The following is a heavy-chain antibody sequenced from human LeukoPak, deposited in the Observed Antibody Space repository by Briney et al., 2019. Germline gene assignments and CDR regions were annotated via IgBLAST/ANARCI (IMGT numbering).Heavy chain of an antibody. J-gene: IGHJ4*02. CDR2: MNSNGRDI. V-gene: IGHV3-21*06. Sequence: PGGSLRLSCAASGFTVSSNYMSWVRQAPGKGLEWVSSMNSNGRDIHYADFVKGRFTISRDNAKSTLYLDLSDLTVEDSGLYYCARVNTGVPRHWGQGTLVTVSS. CDR3: ARVNTGVPRH. D-gene: IGHD7-27*01. CDR1: GFTVSSNY.